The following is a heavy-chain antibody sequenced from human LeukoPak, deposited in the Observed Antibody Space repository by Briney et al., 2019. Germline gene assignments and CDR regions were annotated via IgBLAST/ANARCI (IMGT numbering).Heavy chain of an antibody. V-gene: IGHV5-51*01. CDR3: ARGAAGTIPDYYYFGMDI. CDR1: GYRFTDYW. D-gene: IGHD1-7*01. CDR2: IYPGDSDT. Sequence: GESLKISCKGSGYRFTDYWIGWVRQMPGKGLEWMGIIYPGDSDTRYSPSFQGQVTRSADKSLHTAHLQWSSLKASDTAMYYCARGAAGTIPDYYYFGMDIWGQGTTVTVSS. J-gene: IGHJ6*02.